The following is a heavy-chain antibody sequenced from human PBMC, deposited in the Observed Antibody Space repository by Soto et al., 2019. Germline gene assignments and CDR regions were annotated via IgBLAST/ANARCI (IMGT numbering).Heavy chain of an antibody. CDR2: IYHSGST. CDR1: GGSISSGGYS. D-gene: IGHD1-26*01. J-gene: IGHJ4*02. Sequence: PSDTLSLTCAVSGGSISSGGYSWSWIRQPPGKGLEWIGYIYHSGSTYYNPSLKSRVTITVDRSKNQYSLKLSSVTAAATAVYYCARLVEWELAYFDDWGKVSLVT. CDR3: ARLVEWELAYFDD. V-gene: IGHV4-30-2*01.